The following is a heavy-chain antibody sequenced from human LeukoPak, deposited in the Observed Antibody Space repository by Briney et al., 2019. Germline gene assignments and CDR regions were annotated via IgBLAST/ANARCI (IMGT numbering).Heavy chain of an antibody. CDR2: IYTSGST. V-gene: IGHV4-61*02. CDR1: GGSISSGSYY. Sequence: SETLSLTCTVSGGSISSGSYYWSWIRQPAGKGLEWIGRIYTSGSTNYNPSLKSRVTISVDTSKNQFSLKLSSVTAADTAVYYCAMASITMIADAFDIWGQGTMVTVSS. D-gene: IGHD3-22*01. CDR3: AMASITMIADAFDI. J-gene: IGHJ3*02.